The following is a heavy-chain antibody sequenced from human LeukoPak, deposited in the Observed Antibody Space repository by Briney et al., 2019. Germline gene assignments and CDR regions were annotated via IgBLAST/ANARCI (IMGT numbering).Heavy chain of an antibody. Sequence: GGSLRLSCAASGFSFSTYSMNWVRQAPGKGLEWVSSISSSSSYIYYADSVKGRFTISRDNAKNSLYLQMNSLRAEDTAVYYCARDGAAYYYDSSGYYLDYWGQGTLVTVSS. CDR2: ISSSSSYI. V-gene: IGHV3-21*01. CDR3: ARDGAAYYYDSSGYYLDY. CDR1: GFSFSTYS. D-gene: IGHD3-22*01. J-gene: IGHJ4*02.